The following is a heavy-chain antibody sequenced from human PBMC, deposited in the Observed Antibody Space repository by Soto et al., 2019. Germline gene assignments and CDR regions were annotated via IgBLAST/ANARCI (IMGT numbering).Heavy chain of an antibody. Sequence: SETLSLTCTVSGGSISSSSYYWGWIRQPPGKGLEWIGSIYYSGSTYYNPSLKSRVTISVDTSKNQFSLKLSSVTAADTAVYYCARWGEQPIDYWGQGTLVTVSS. CDR1: GGSISSSSYY. D-gene: IGHD3-16*01. J-gene: IGHJ4*02. CDR3: ARWGEQPIDY. CDR2: IYYSGST. V-gene: IGHV4-39*01.